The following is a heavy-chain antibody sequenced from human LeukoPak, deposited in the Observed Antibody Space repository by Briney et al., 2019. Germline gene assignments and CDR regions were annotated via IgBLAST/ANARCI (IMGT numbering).Heavy chain of an antibody. CDR2: ISYSGSVQ. CDR1: GFTFSNFG. CDR3: ARSPRDSRDWTGSLDY. V-gene: IGHV3-30*03. Sequence: PGGSLRLSCAASGFTFSNFGIHWVRQARGRGLEWVSVISYSGSVQFYADSVRGRFTISRDDSKNTVYMQMNRLRVEDTAVYYCARSPRDSRDWTGSLDYWGQGALVTVSS. J-gene: IGHJ4*02. D-gene: IGHD3-22*01.